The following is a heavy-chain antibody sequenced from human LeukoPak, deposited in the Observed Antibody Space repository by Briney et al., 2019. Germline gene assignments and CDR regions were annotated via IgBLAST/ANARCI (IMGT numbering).Heavy chain of an antibody. CDR2: ISGAGGGT. D-gene: IGHD6-13*01. CDR1: GFTFSNYA. CDR3: ANRAVTGYISP. Sequence: PGGSLRRSCAASGFTFSNYAMSWVRQAPGKGLEWVAAISGAGGGTYYGDSVRGRFTISRDNSKNTLYLQMSSLRAEDTAVYYCANRAVTGYISPWGQGTLVTVSS. V-gene: IGHV3-23*01. J-gene: IGHJ5*02.